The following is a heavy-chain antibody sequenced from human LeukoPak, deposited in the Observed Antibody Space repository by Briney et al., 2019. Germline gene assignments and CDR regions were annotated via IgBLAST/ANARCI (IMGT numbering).Heavy chain of an antibody. CDR3: ARGFKQQLVPLYYYYMDV. CDR1: GFTFSSYG. V-gene: IGHV3-33*01. Sequence: PGGPLRLSCAASGFTFSSYGMHWVRQAPGKGLEWVAVIWYDGSNKYYADSVKGRFTISRDNSKNTLYLQMNSLRAEDTAVYYCARGFKQQLVPLYYYYMDVWGKGTTVTVSS. D-gene: IGHD6-13*01. CDR2: IWYDGSNK. J-gene: IGHJ6*03.